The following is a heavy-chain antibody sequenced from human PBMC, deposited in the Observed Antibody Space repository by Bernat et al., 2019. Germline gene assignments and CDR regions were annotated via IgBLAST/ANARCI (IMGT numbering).Heavy chain of an antibody. J-gene: IGHJ4*02. CDR1: GFSLSTSGVG. CDR2: IYWDDDK. CDR3: AHRFSSPPSHLAAHPPYYFDS. V-gene: IGHV2-5*02. D-gene: IGHD6-13*01. Sequence: QITLKESGPTLVKPTQTLTLTCTFSGFSLSTSGVGVGWIRQPPGKALEWLALIYWDDDKRYSPSLKSRLTITKDTSKNQVVLTMTNMDPVDTATYYCAHRFSSPPSHLAAHPPYYFDSGGQGTLVTVSS.